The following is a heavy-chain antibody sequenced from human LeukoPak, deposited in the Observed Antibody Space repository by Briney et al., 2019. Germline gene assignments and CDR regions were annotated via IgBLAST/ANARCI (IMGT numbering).Heavy chain of an antibody. CDR3: ARRLRYFDWSIWSHLYYFDY. Sequence: PSETLSLTCTVSGGSISSYYWSWIRQPAGKGLEWIGRIYTSGGTYYNPSLKSRVTISVDTSKNQFSLKLSSVTAADTAVYYCARRLRYFDWSIWSHLYYFDYWGQGTLVTVSS. D-gene: IGHD3-9*01. J-gene: IGHJ4*02. CDR2: IYTSGGT. V-gene: IGHV4-4*07. CDR1: GGSISSYY.